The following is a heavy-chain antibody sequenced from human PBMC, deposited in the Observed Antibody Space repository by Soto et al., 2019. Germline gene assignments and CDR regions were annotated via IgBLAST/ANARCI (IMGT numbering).Heavy chain of an antibody. V-gene: IGHV2-5*01. CDR3: AHSPFYDSSGYPDY. Sequence: SGPTLVNPTQTLTLTCTFSGFSLSSSGMGVGWIRQPPGKALEWLALIYWNDDKRYSPSLKSRLTTTKDTSKNQVVLTMTNMDPVDTATYYCAHSPFYDSSGYPDYWGQGTLVTVSS. D-gene: IGHD3-22*01. CDR1: GFSLSSSGMG. CDR2: IYWNDDK. J-gene: IGHJ4*02.